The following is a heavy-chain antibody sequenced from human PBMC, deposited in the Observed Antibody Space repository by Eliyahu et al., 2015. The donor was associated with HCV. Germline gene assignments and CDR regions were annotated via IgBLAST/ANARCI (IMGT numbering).Heavy chain of an antibody. D-gene: IGHD3-16*01. V-gene: IGHV4-61*01. CDR3: ARRGLYDYVWN. Sequence: QVQLQESGPGLVKPSETLSLTCSVSGGSVSSGSYYWNWIRQPPGKGLEWIGYFSYTGSTNYNPSLKSRVTISVDTSKNQFSLKLSSVTAADTAVYYCARRGLYDYVWNWGQGTLVTVSS. CDR1: GGSVSSGSYY. J-gene: IGHJ4*02. CDR2: FSYTGST.